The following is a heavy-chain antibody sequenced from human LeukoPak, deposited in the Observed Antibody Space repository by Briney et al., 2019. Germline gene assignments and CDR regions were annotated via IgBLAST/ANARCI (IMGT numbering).Heavy chain of an antibody. CDR1: GFTFSSYS. Sequence: GGSLRLSCAASGFTFSSYSMSWVRQAPGKGLEWVSSISSSSSYIYYADPVKGRFTISRDNAKNSLYLQMNSLRAEDTAVYYCARRRRSSVAGDDYWGQGTLVTVSS. V-gene: IGHV3-21*01. CDR3: ARRRRSSVAGDDY. D-gene: IGHD6-19*01. CDR2: ISSSSSYI. J-gene: IGHJ4*02.